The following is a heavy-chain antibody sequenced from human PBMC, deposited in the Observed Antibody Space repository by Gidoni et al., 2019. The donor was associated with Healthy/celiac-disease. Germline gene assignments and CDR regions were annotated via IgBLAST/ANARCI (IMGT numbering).Heavy chain of an antibody. CDR2: IIPIFGTA. CDR1: GGTFSRYA. CDR3: ARGSYYYDSSGYYWAYYYYGMDV. V-gene: IGHV1-69*01. J-gene: IGHJ6*02. D-gene: IGHD3-22*01. Sequence: QVQLVQSGAEVKKPGSSVKVSCKASGGTFSRYAISWVRPAPGQGLGWMGGIIPIFGTANYAQKFQGRVTITADESTSTAYMELSSLRSEDTAVYYCARGSYYYDSSGYYWAYYYYGMDVWGQGTTVTVSS.